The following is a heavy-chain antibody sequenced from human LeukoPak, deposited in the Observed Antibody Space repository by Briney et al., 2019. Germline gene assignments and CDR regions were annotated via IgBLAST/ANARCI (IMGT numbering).Heavy chain of an antibody. CDR1: GGTFSSYA. CDR2: IIPILGIA. J-gene: IGHJ4*02. CDR3: ASTYDRGPRYFDY. D-gene: IGHD3-22*01. V-gene: IGHV1-69*04. Sequence: GASVKVSCKASGGTFSSYAISWVRQAPGQGLEWIGRIIPILGIANYAQKLQGRVTMTTDTSTSTAYMELRSLRSDDTAVYYCASTYDRGPRYFDYWGQGTLVTVSS.